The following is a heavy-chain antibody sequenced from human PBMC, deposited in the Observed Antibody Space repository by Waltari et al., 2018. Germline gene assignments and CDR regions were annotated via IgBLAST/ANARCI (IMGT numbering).Heavy chain of an antibody. CDR2: INTNTGNP. J-gene: IGHJ6*02. CDR3: AREKSVLVVYADPYYYYGMDV. V-gene: IGHV7-4-1*02. D-gene: IGHD2-8*02. Sequence: QVQLVQSGSELKKPGASVKVSCKASGYTFTSYAMNWVRQAPGQGLEWMGWINTNTGNPTYAQCFTGRFVFSLDTSVSTAYLQISSLKAEDTAVYYCAREKSVLVVYADPYYYYGMDVWGQGTTVTVSS. CDR1: GYTFTSYA.